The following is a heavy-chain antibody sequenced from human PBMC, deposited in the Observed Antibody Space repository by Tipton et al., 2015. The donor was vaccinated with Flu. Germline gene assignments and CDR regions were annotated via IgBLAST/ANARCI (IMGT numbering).Heavy chain of an antibody. CDR1: GFTFSSYE. Sequence: QLMQSGGGLVQPGGSLRLSCAASGFTFSSYEMNWVRQAPGEGLEWVSYISSSGSTIYYADSVKGRFTISRDNAKNSLYLQMNSLRAEDTAVYYCAREQQWLNGDYWGQGTLVTVSS. J-gene: IGHJ4*02. D-gene: IGHD6-19*01. CDR3: AREQQWLNGDY. V-gene: IGHV3-48*03. CDR2: ISSSGSTI.